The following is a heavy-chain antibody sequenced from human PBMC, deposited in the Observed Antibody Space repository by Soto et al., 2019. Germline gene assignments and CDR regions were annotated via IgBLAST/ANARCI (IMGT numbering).Heavy chain of an antibody. D-gene: IGHD7-27*01. CDR3: AKGGFWVHYGMDV. CDR2: ISRSGDYT. Sequence: EVQLLESGGGLVQPGGSLRLSCAASGSSFSAYAMNWVRQAPGKGLEWVSAISRSGDYTFYSDSVKGRFTISRDKSRNTVYIEMNSLRAEDTAVYYCAKGGFWVHYGMDVWGQGTNVSVSS. J-gene: IGHJ6*02. CDR1: GSSFSAYA. V-gene: IGHV3-23*01.